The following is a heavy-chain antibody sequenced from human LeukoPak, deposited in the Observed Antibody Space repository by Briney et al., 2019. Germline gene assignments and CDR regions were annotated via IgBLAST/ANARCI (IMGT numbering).Heavy chain of an antibody. J-gene: IGHJ4*02. V-gene: IGHV6-1*01. CDR3: ARVVGREVDY. CDR1: GDSVSSNSAA. CDR2: TYYRSKWYN. Sequence: SQTLSLTCALSGDSVSSNSAAWNWIRRSPSRGLEWLGRTYYRSKWYNGYAVSVKSRITIKPDTSKNQFSLRLNSVTPDDTAVYYCARVVGREVDYWGQGTLVTVSS. D-gene: IGHD1-26*01.